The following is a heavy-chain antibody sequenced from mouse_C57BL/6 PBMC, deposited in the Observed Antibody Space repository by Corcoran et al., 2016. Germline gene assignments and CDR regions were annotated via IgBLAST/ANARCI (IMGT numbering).Heavy chain of an antibody. Sequence: DVQLQESGPGLVKPSQSLSLTCSVTGYSITSGYYWNWIRQFPGNKLEWIGYISYDGSNNYNPSLKNRIAITRDTSKNQFFLKLNSVTTEDTATYYCAREGDLAWFAYWGQGTLVTVSA. D-gene: IGHD2-13*01. CDR3: AREGDLAWFAY. V-gene: IGHV3-6*01. CDR1: GYSITSGYY. J-gene: IGHJ3*01. CDR2: ISYDGSN.